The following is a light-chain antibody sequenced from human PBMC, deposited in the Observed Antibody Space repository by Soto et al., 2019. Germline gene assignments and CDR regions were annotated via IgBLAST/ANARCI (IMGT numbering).Light chain of an antibody. CDR3: QQRSNWPPV. Sequence: EIVLTQSPATRSLSPGERATLCCRASQSVSSYLAWYQQKPGQAPRLLIYDASNRATGIPARFSGSGSGTDFTLTISSLEPEDFAVYYCQQRSNWPPVVGPGTKVDTK. CDR1: QSVSSY. V-gene: IGKV3-11*01. CDR2: DAS. J-gene: IGKJ3*01.